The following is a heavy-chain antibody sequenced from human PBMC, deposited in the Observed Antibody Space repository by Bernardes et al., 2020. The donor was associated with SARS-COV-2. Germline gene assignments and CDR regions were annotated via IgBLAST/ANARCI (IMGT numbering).Heavy chain of an antibody. V-gene: IGHV4-34*01. CDR3: ARGRWLVLGYCSGGSCYSGSDY. D-gene: IGHD2-15*01. Sequence: SETLSLTCAVYGGSFSGYYWSWIRQPPGKGLEWIGEINHSGSTNYNPSLKSRVTISVDTSKNQFSLKLSSVTAADTAVYYCARGRWLVLGYCSGGSCYSGSDYWGQGT. CDR2: INHSGST. J-gene: IGHJ4*02. CDR1: GGSFSGYY.